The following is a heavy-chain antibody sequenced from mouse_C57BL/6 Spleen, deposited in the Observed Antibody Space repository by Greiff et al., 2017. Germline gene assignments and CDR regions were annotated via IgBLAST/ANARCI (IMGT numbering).Heavy chain of an antibody. D-gene: IGHD1-1*01. J-gene: IGHJ4*01. Sequence: VQLQQPGTDLVKPGASVKLSCTASGYTFTSYWMHWVKQRPGQGLEWIVKINPGNGGTNYNEKFKSKDTMTIDKSSSTAYMQLSRLTSEDSAVYYCARCGDYGSRRGAMDYWGQGTSVTVSS. CDR1: GYTFTSYW. CDR2: INPGNGGT. V-gene: IGHV1-53*01. CDR3: ARCGDYGSRRGAMDY.